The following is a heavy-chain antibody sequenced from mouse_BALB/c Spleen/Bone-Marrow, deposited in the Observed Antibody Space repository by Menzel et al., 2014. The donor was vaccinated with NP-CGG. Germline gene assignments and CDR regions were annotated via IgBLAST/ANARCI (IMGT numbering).Heavy chain of an antibody. CDR3: ARGGRNSYHYALEY. D-gene: IGHD2-1*01. J-gene: IGHJ4*01. CDR2: ITSGVST. Sequence: DVKLVESGGGLVKPGGSLKLSCAASGFSFSTYAMSWVSQTPEKRLEWVAYITSGVSTYYPDTVKGRFTISRDNARNILYLQMNYLRSDDTAMYYCARGGRNSYHYALEYWGQGTSLTVSS. CDR1: GFSFSTYA. V-gene: IGHV5-6-5*01.